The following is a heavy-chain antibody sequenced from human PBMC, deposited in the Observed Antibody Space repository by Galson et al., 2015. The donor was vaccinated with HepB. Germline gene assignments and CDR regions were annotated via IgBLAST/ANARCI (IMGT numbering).Heavy chain of an antibody. CDR2: IYYSGST. CDR3: ARGVVVEYYYSYYYMDV. J-gene: IGHJ6*03. Sequence: QVQLQESGPGLVKPSETLSLTCTVSGGSISSGGYYWSWIRQHPGKGLEWIGYIYYSGSTNYNPSLKSRVTISVDTSKNHFSLKLSSVTAADTAVYYCARGVVVEYYYSYYYMDVWGKGTTVTVSS. D-gene: IGHD2-15*01. CDR1: GGSISSGGYY. V-gene: IGHV4-61*03.